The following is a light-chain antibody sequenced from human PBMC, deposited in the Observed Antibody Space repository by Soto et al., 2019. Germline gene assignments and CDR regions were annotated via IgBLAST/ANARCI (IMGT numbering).Light chain of an antibody. Sequence: EIAWTQSPGTLSLSPGERATLSCRASQSVSKNYLAWYQQKPGQAPRLLIYGASNRATGIPDRFSGIGSGTDFTLTISRLEPEDFAVYYCQPYGSSGTFGQGTKVDIK. CDR2: GAS. J-gene: IGKJ1*01. V-gene: IGKV3-20*01. CDR1: QSVSKNY. CDR3: QPYGSSGT.